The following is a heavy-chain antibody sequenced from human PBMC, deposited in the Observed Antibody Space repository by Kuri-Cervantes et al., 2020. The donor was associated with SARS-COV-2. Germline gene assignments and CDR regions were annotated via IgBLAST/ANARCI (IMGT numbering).Heavy chain of an antibody. V-gene: IGHV3-73*01. Sequence: GGSLRLSCEVSGFLFSASAIHWVRQGSGKGLEWVGRVRGKANNYATAYAASVKGRFTISRDDSKNMAYLQMNSLKTEDTAVYYCARGRRFLEWLLPGYWFDPWGQGTLVTVSS. J-gene: IGHJ5*02. CDR2: VRGKANNYAT. CDR3: ARGRRFLEWLLPGYWFDP. CDR1: GFLFSASA. D-gene: IGHD3-3*01.